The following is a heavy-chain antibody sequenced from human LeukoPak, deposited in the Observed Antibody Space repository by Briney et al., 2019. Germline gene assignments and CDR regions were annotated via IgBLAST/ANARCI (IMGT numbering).Heavy chain of an antibody. J-gene: IGHJ6*03. CDR2: INHSGST. CDR1: GGSFSGYY. V-gene: IGHV4-34*01. D-gene: IGHD2-2*01. CDR3: ARGAYCSSTSCYPYYYYMDV. Sequence: SETLSLTCAVYGGSFSGYYWSWIRQPPGKGLEWIGEINHSGSTNYNPSLKRRVTISVDTSKNQFSLKLSSVTAADTAVYYCARGAYCSSTSCYPYYYYMDVWGKGTTVTVSS.